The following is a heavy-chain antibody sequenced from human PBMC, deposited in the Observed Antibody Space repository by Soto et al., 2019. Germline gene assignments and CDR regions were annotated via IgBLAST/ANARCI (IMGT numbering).Heavy chain of an antibody. CDR2: LSDSGGST. Sequence: GGSLRLSCGASGSAFSSYAMSWVRKAPGKGLGWVSVLSDSGGSTYYADSVKGRFTISRDHAKNTLYLQMSSLRAEDTALYYCAKAMMYSRASYSGMDDWGQGTMVTVSS. V-gene: IGHV3-23*01. D-gene: IGHD6-13*01. CDR3: AKAMMYSRASYSGMDD. J-gene: IGHJ6*02. CDR1: GSAFSSYA.